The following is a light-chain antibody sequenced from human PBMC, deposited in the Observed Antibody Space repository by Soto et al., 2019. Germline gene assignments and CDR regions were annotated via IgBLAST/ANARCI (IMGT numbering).Light chain of an antibody. Sequence: QPVLTQPPSASGTPGQRVTISCSGSSSNIGSHIVNWYQQVPGTAPKLLIYNNNLRPSGVPDRFSGSKSGTSASLAISGLQSEDEDAYYCAVWDDSLNGVVFGGGTKLTVL. CDR1: SSNIGSHI. V-gene: IGLV1-44*01. CDR2: NNN. CDR3: AVWDDSLNGVV. J-gene: IGLJ2*01.